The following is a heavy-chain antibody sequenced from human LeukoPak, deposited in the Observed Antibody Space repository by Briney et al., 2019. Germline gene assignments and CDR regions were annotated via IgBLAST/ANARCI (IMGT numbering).Heavy chain of an antibody. J-gene: IGHJ3*02. CDR3: ARPRAYCGGDCSDAFDI. D-gene: IGHD2-21*02. CDR1: GFTFSSYS. CDR2: ISSSSSYI. Sequence: GGSLRLSCAASGFTFSSYSMNWVRQAPGKGLEWVSSISSSSSYIYYADSVKGRFTISRDNAKNSLYLQMNSLRAEDTAVYYCARPRAYCGGDCSDAFDIWGQGTMVTVSS. V-gene: IGHV3-21*01.